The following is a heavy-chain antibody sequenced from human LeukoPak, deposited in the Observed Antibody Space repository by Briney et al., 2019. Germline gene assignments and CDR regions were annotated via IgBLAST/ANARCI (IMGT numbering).Heavy chain of an antibody. CDR3: ARVGVLNWFDP. V-gene: IGHV4-39*01. D-gene: IGHD1-26*01. Sequence: SETLSLTCTVSGGSLSSSPYYWGWIRQAPGKGLEWIGNIYYSGSTFYNPSLKSRVTISVDTSKNQFSLKLSSVTAADTAVYYCARVGVLNWFDPWGQGTPVTVSS. CDR2: IYYSGST. J-gene: IGHJ5*02. CDR1: GGSLSSSPYY.